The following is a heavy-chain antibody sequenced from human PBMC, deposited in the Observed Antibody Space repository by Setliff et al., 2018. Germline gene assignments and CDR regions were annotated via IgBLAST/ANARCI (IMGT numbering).Heavy chain of an antibody. CDR3: ARGGTFRYFDY. J-gene: IGHJ4*02. CDR2: VYYSGIA. Sequence: SETLSLTCTVSGGSISTNYWSWIRQPPGKGLEWIGYVYYSGIANYSPSLKSRLTISVDTSKNQFSLKLRSVTAADTAVYYCARGGTFRYFDYWGQGTPVTVSS. CDR1: GGSISTNY. V-gene: IGHV4-59*01. D-gene: IGHD5-12*01.